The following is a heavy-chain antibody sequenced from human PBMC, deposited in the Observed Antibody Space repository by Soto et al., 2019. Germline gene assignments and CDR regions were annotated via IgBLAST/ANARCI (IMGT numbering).Heavy chain of an antibody. CDR1: GGSISSSNW. D-gene: IGHD1-26*01. CDR2: IYHSGST. V-gene: IGHV4-4*02. J-gene: IGHJ3*02. CDR3: ARDMGGVGATHDAFDI. Sequence: SETLSLTCAVSGGSISSSNWWSWVRQPPGKGLEWIGEIYHSGSTNYNPSLKSRVTISVDKSKNQFSLKLSSVTAADPAVYYCARDMGGVGATHDAFDIWGQGTMVTVSS.